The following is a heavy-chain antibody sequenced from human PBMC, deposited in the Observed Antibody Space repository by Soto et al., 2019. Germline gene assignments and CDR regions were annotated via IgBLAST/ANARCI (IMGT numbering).Heavy chain of an antibody. CDR3: ASATGLGQAHFDY. CDR1: GGCISSSSYY. Sequence: PSETLSLTCTVSGGCISSSSYYWGWIRQPPGKGLEWIGSIYYSGSTYYNPSLKSRVTISVDTSKNQFSLKLSSVTAADTAVYYCASATGLGQAHFDYWGQGTLVTVSS. J-gene: IGHJ4*02. D-gene: IGHD2-8*02. CDR2: IYYSGST. V-gene: IGHV4-39*01.